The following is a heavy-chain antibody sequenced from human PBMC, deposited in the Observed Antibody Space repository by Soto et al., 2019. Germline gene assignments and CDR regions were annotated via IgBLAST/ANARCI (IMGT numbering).Heavy chain of an antibody. D-gene: IGHD4-17*01. J-gene: IGHJ3*02. CDR3: ARAGDYGGDAFDI. CDR1: GNIFTSYT. V-gene: IGHV1-69*02. CDR2: IIPLLGMV. Sequence: QVQLVQSGAEVKRPGSSVKVSCKASGNIFTSYTVSWVRRAPGQGLGWMGRIIPLLGMVNYAQKFQGRVTITADKSTNTVYMEVSSLRSEDTAVYYCARAGDYGGDAFDIWGQGTMVTVSS.